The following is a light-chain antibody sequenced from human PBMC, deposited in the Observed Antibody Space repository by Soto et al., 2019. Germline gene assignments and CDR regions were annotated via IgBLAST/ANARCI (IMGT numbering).Light chain of an antibody. CDR1: TNDIGVYAF. V-gene: IGLV2-8*01. CDR2: EVV. CDR3: KSYAGSNTYV. J-gene: IGLJ1*01. Sequence: QSALTQPPSASGSPGQSVTISCTGTTNDIGVYAFVSWYQHHPGKAPRLIIYEVVQRPSGVPDRFSGSKSGNTASLTVSGLQAADEADYFCKSYAGSNTYVFGSGTKVTVL.